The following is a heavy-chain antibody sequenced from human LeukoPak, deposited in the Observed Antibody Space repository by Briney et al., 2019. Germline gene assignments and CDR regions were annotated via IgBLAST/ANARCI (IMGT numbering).Heavy chain of an antibody. V-gene: IGHV1-18*01. J-gene: IGHJ5*02. Sequence: GASVKVSCKASGYTFTSYGISWARQAPGQGLEWMGWISAYNGNTNYAQKLQGRVTMTTDTSTSTAYMELRSLRSDDTAVYYCARDRHYYGSGALGWFDPWGQGTLVTVSS. CDR1: GYTFTSYG. CDR3: ARDRHYYGSGALGWFDP. D-gene: IGHD3-10*01. CDR2: ISAYNGNT.